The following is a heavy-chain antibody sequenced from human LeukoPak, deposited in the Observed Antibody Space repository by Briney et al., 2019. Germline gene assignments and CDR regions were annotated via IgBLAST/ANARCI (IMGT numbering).Heavy chain of an antibody. D-gene: IGHD3-22*01. V-gene: IGHV4-59*01. CDR3: AAIPTPFYYYDSSGYYVGWFDP. CDR2: IYYSGST. Sequence: SETLSLTCTVSGGSISSYYWSWIRQPPGKGLEWIGYIYYSGSTNYNPSLKSRVTISVDTSRNQFSLKLSSVTAADTAVYYCAAIPTPFYYYDSSGYYVGWFDPWGQGTLVTVSS. CDR1: GGSISSYY. J-gene: IGHJ5*02.